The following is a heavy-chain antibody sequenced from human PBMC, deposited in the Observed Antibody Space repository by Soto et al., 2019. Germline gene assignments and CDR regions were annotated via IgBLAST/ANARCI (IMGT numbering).Heavy chain of an antibody. V-gene: IGHV3-21*01. CDR1: GFTFSSYS. J-gene: IGHJ6*02. Sequence: GGSLRLSCAASGFTFSSYSMNWVRQAPGKGLEWVSSISSSSSYIYYADSVKGRFTISRDNAKNSLYLQMNSLRAEDTAVYYCARDLARLLGYTREEGNYYYYGMDVWGQGTTVTVSS. D-gene: IGHD2-2*02. CDR2: ISSSSSYI. CDR3: ARDLARLLGYTREEGNYYYYGMDV.